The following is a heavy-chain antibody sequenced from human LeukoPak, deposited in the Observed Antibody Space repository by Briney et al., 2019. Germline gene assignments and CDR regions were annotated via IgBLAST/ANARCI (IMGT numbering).Heavy chain of an antibody. CDR3: ASGVGYNSGVDY. J-gene: IGHJ4*02. Sequence: ASVKVSCKASGGTFSSYAISWVRQAPGQGLEWMGGIIPIFGTANYAQKFQGRVTITADESTSTAYVELSSLRSEDTAVYYCASGVGYNSGVDYWGQGTLVAVSS. CDR2: IIPIFGTA. V-gene: IGHV1-69*13. CDR1: GGTFSSYA. D-gene: IGHD5-24*01.